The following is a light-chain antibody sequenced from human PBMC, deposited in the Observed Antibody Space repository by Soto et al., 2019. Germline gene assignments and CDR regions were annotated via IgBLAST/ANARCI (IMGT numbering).Light chain of an antibody. J-gene: IGLJ3*02. V-gene: IGLV1-51*01. CDR2: DNN. Sequence: QSALTQPPSVSAAPGQKVTISCSGSSSNIGNNYVSWYQHLPGTAPKLLIYDNNKRPSGIPDRFSGSKSGTSATLGITGLQTGDEADYYCGTWDSSLSAKVFGGGTKLTVL. CDR3: GTWDSSLSAKV. CDR1: SSNIGNNY.